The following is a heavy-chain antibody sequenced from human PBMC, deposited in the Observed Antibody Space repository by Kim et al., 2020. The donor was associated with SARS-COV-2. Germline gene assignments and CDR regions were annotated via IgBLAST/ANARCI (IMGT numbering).Heavy chain of an antibody. CDR1: GFTFSNAW. J-gene: IGHJ4*02. D-gene: IGHD6-19*01. V-gene: IGHV3-15*01. CDR3: TTFLPLWGSGWGW. Sequence: GGSLRLSCAASGFTFSNAWMSWVRQAPGKGLEWVGRIKSKTDGGTTDYAAPVKGRFTISRDDSKNTLYLQMNSLKTEDTAVYYCTTFLPLWGSGWGWWGQGTLVTVSS. CDR2: IKSKTDGGTT.